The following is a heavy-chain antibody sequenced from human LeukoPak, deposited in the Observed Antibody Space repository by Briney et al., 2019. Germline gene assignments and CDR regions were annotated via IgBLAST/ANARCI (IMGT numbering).Heavy chain of an antibody. CDR1: GSTFSNYW. CDR3: IRDFRSADL. Sequence: GGSLRLSCVASGSTFSNYWMHWVRQPPGKGLVWVSRIYVDGRTTNYADSVKGRFTISRDNAKNTVYLEMNSLSVEDTATYYCIRDFRSADLWGQGTLVTVTS. CDR2: IYVDGRTT. J-gene: IGHJ5*02. V-gene: IGHV3-74*01.